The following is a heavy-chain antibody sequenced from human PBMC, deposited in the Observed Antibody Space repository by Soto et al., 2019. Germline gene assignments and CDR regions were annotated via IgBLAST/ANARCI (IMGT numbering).Heavy chain of an antibody. D-gene: IGHD2-2*01. J-gene: IGHJ5*02. Sequence: SETLSLTCAVYGGSFSCYYWSWIRQPPGKGLEWIGEINHSGSTNYNPSLKSRVTISVDTSKNQFSLKLSSVTAADTAVYYCARKGFIVVVPAAMVSWFDPWGQGTLVTVSS. CDR3: ARKGFIVVVPAAMVSWFDP. CDR2: INHSGST. V-gene: IGHV4-34*01. CDR1: GGSFSCYY.